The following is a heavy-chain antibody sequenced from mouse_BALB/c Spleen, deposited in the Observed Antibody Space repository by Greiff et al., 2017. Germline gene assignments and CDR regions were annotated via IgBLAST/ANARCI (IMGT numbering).Heavy chain of an antibody. J-gene: IGHJ3*01. CDR1: GFSLTSYG. CDR2: IWAGGST. Sequence: VKLVESGPGLVAPSQSLSITCTVSGFSLTSYGVHWVRQPPGKGLEWLGVIWAGGSTNYNSALMSRLSISKDNSKSQVFLKMNSLQTDDTARYYCASDGFAYWGQGTLVTVSA. V-gene: IGHV2-9*02. CDR3: ASDGFAY.